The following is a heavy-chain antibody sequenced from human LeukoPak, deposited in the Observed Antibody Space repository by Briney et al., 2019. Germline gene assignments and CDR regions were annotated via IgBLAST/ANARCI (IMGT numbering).Heavy chain of an antibody. D-gene: IGHD3-10*01. Sequence: GSSVKLSCKASGGTFSSYAISWVRQAPGQGLEWMGRIIPILGIANYAQKFQGRVTITADKSTSTAYMELSSLRSEDTAVYYCARSPTMVRGVIAQYYFDYWGQGTLVTVSS. CDR2: IIPILGIA. CDR1: GGTFSSYA. J-gene: IGHJ4*02. CDR3: ARSPTMVRGVIAQYYFDY. V-gene: IGHV1-69*04.